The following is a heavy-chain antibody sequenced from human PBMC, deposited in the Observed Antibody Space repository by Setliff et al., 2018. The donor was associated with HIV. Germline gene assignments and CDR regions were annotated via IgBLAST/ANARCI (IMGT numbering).Heavy chain of an antibody. V-gene: IGHV2-5*02. D-gene: IGHD3-9*01. CDR3: AHMNYHLLTGCYTGFDY. CDR2: IFGDDDK. J-gene: IGHJ4*02. CDR1: GFTVTGGGVG. Sequence: GSGPTLVNPTQTLTLTCTFSGFTVTGGGVGVGWIRQAPGKGLEWLALIFGDDDKRYTPSLRRRLSVTKDTSRSQVTLTMTNLDRVDTATYYCAHMNYHLLTGCYTGFDYWGQGILVTVSS.